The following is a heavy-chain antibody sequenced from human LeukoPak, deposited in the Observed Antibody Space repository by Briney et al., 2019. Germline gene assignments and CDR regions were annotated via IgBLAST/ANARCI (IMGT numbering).Heavy chain of an antibody. CDR3: AKDEDRRIYDSSGTNWFDP. CDR1: GFTFSSYS. CDR2: ISYDGSNK. J-gene: IGHJ5*02. V-gene: IGHV3-30*18. Sequence: GGSLRLSCAASGFTFSSYSMNWVRQAPGKGLEWVAVISYDGSNKYYADSVKGRFTISRDNSKNTLYLQMNSLRAEDTAVYYCAKDEDRRIYDSSGTNWFDPWGQGTLVTVSS. D-gene: IGHD3-22*01.